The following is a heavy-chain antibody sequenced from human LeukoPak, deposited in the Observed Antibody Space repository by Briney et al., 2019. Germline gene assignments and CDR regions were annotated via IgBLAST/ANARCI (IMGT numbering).Heavy chain of an antibody. CDR1: GYTFTSYY. D-gene: IGHD3-10*01. CDR2: INPSGGST. V-gene: IGHV1-46*01. J-gene: IGHJ5*02. CDR3: ARGSLWFGENSDWFDP. Sequence: GASVKVSCNASGYTFTSYYMHWVRQAPGQGLEWMGIINPSGGSTGYAQKFQGRVTMTTDTSTSTAYMELRSLGSDDTAVYYCARGSLWFGENSDWFDPWGQGTLVTVSS.